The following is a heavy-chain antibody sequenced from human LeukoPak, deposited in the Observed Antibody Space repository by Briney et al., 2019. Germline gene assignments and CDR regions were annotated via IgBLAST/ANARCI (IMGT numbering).Heavy chain of an antibody. J-gene: IGHJ4*02. Sequence: EASVKVSCKVSGYTLTELSMHWVRQAPGKGLEWMGGFDPEDGETIYAQKFQGRVTMTEDTSTDTAYMELSSLRSEDPAVYYCATDPDGSSGWYSFDYWGQGTLVTVSS. CDR2: FDPEDGET. CDR3: ATDPDGSSGWYSFDY. CDR1: GYTLTELS. D-gene: IGHD6-19*01. V-gene: IGHV1-24*01.